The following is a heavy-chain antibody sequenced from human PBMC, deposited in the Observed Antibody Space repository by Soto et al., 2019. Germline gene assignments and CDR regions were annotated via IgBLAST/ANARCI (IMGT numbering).Heavy chain of an antibody. CDR1: GFTFSNAW. J-gene: IGHJ5*02. CDR3: TTDIPPDYDILTGYYIPFVFEP. V-gene: IGHV3-15*01. CDR2: IKSKTDGGTT. D-gene: IGHD3-9*01. Sequence: PGGSLRLSCAASGFTFSNAWMSWVRQAPGKGLEWVGRIKSKTDGGTTDYAAPVKGRFTISRDDSKNTLYLQMNSLKTEDTAVYYCTTDIPPDYDILTGYYIPFVFEPWGQGTLVTVSS.